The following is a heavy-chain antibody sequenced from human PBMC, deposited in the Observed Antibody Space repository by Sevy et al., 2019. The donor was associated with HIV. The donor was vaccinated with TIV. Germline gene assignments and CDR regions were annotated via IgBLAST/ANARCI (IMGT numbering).Heavy chain of an antibody. J-gene: IGHJ1*01. CDR1: GFIFSNFA. V-gene: IGHV3-30*04. CDR2: TSYDGSHK. CDR3: ARGENNDEFFQY. D-gene: IGHD1-26*01. Sequence: GGSLRLSYTVSGFIFSNFAMRWVRQAPGKGLEWVAVTSYDGSHKYYADSVKGRFTVSRDNSRNILSLEMSSLRRDDTAVYYCARGENNDEFFQYWGQGTLVTVSS.